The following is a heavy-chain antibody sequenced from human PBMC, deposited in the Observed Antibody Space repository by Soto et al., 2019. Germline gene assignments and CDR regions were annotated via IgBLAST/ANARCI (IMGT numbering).Heavy chain of an antibody. Sequence: PSETLSLTCTVSGGSISSGGYYWSWIRQHPGKGLEWIGYIYYSGSTYYNPSLKSRVTISVDTSKNQFSLKLSSVTAADTAVYYCAREAGMGYSGYDWTASGYYFDYWGQGTLVTVSS. CDR3: AREAGMGYSGYDWTASGYYFDY. D-gene: IGHD5-12*01. J-gene: IGHJ4*02. V-gene: IGHV4-31*03. CDR1: GGSISSGGYY. CDR2: IYYSGST.